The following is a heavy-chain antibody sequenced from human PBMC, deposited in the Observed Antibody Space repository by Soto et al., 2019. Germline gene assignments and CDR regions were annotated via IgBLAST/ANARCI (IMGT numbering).Heavy chain of an antibody. CDR3: AKYSDYGEHGDWFDP. CDR2: ISYHGINK. Sequence: QVHLVESGGGVVRPGTSLRLSCAASGFTFSNYGMHWVRQAPGRGLEWVAVISYHGINKYYADSVRGRFSISRDNSKNTVFLEMNSLRPEDTALYYCAKYSDYGEHGDWFDPWGQGTLVTVSS. J-gene: IGHJ5*02. D-gene: IGHD4-17*01. V-gene: IGHV3-30*18. CDR1: GFTFSNYG.